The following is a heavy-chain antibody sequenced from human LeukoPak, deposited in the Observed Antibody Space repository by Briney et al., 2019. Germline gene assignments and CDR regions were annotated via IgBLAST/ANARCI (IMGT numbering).Heavy chain of an antibody. J-gene: IGHJ4*02. D-gene: IGHD6-13*01. V-gene: IGHV3-23*01. CDR1: GFTFSNSA. CDR3: AKAGQQLVYFDY. CDR2: SNHSGGST. Sequence: GGSLRLSCAAFGFTFSNSAMSWIRQAPGEGLERVSSSNHSGGSTYYADSVKGRFTISRDNSKNTLYLQMNSLRAEDTAVYYCAKAGQQLVYFDYWGQGPLVTVYS.